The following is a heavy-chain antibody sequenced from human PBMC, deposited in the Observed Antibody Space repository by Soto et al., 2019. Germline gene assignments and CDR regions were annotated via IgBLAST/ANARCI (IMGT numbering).Heavy chain of an antibody. CDR2: IIPIFGTA. CDR1: GGTFSSYA. CDR3: ARVILRSPTGYYGMDV. D-gene: IGHD2-21*02. J-gene: IGHJ6*02. V-gene: IGHV1-69*13. Sequence: GASVKVSCKTSGGTFSSYAISWVRQAPGQGLEWMGGIIPIFGTANYAQKFQGRVTITADESTSTAYMELSSLRSEDTAVYYCARVILRSPTGYYGMDVWGQGTTVTVSS.